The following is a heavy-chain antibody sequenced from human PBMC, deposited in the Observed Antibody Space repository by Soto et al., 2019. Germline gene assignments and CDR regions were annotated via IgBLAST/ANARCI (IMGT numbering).Heavy chain of an antibody. Sequence: SETLSLTCTVSGGSVSSGSYYWSWIRQPPGKGLEWIGYIYYSGSTNYNPSLKSRVTISVDTSKNQFSLKQSSVTAADTAVYYCARGPSWFGEPNNWFDPWGQGTLVTVSS. V-gene: IGHV4-61*01. CDR1: GGSVSSGSYY. CDR3: ARGPSWFGEPNNWFDP. CDR2: IYYSGST. D-gene: IGHD3-10*01. J-gene: IGHJ5*02.